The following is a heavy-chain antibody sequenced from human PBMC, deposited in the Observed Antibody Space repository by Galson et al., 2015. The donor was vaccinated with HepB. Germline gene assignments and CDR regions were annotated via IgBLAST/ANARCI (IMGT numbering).Heavy chain of an antibody. CDR1: GYTFTSYG. J-gene: IGHJ6*02. CDR2: ISAYNGNT. D-gene: IGHD2-15*01. V-gene: IGHV1-18*04. Sequence: SVKVSCKASGYTFTSYGISWVRQAPGQGLEWMGWISAYNGNTNYAQKLQGRVTMTTDTSTSTAYMELRSLRSDDTAVYYCARTTDGGYPPDYYDYGMDVWGQGTTVTVSS. CDR3: ARTTDGGYPPDYYDYGMDV.